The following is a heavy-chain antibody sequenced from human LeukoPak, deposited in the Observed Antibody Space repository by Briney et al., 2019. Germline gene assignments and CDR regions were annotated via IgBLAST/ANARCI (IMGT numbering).Heavy chain of an antibody. D-gene: IGHD6-19*01. CDR3: ARDVRYASGWSTPES. CDR1: GGSIINHY. J-gene: IGHJ5*02. Sequence: PSETLSLTCTVSGGSIINHYWSWMRQPAGKGLECIGRIYSSGSANYSPSLKSRVSMSIDTSNNHFSLNLTSVTAADTALYFCARDVRYASGWSTPESWGQGTLVTVSS. CDR2: IYSSGSA. V-gene: IGHV4-4*07.